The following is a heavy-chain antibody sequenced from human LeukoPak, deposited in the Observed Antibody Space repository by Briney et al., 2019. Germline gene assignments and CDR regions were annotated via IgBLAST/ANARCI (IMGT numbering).Heavy chain of an antibody. J-gene: IGHJ4*02. CDR2: ISGSGGST. D-gene: IGHD2/OR15-2a*01. CDR3: AKDPGAFPYFFDS. V-gene: IGHV3-23*01. CDR1: GFTFSSYA. Sequence: PGGSLRLSCAAPGFTFSSYAMSWVRQAPGKGLEWGSAISGSGGSTYYADSVKGRFTISRDNSKNTLYLQMNSLRAEHTAVYYCAKDPGAFPYFFDSWGQGTLVTVSS.